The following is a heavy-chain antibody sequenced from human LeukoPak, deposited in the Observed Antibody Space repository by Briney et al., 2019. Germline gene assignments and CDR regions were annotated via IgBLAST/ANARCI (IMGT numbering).Heavy chain of an antibody. J-gene: IGHJ4*02. D-gene: IGHD3-16*02. V-gene: IGHV3-7*01. CDR3: ARDLRYDYVWGSYRQGFDY. Sequence: GRSLRLSCAASGFTFSSYGMHWVRQAPGKGLEWVANIKQDGSEKYYVDSVKGRFTISRDNAKNSLYLQMNSLRAEDTAVYYCARDLRYDYVWGSYRQGFDYWGQGTLVTVSS. CDR1: GFTFSSYG. CDR2: IKQDGSEK.